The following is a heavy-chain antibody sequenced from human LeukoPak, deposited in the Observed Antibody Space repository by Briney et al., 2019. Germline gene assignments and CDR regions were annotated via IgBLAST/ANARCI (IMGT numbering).Heavy chain of an antibody. J-gene: IGHJ4*02. CDR2: ISSGGRTI. D-gene: IGHD3-22*01. CDR3: ARAAPTRTLIGSGADY. Sequence: GGSLRLSCAASGFTFSDYYMSWIRQAPGKGLEWVSYISSGGRTIYYADSVKGRFPMSRDNAKNSLYLQMNSLRAEDTAVYYCARAAPTRTLIGSGADYWGQGTLVTVSS. V-gene: IGHV3-11*04. CDR1: GFTFSDYY.